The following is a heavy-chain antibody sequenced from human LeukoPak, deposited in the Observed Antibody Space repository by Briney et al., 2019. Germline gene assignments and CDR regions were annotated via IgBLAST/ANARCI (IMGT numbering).Heavy chain of an antibody. CDR1: GFTLSSYS. CDR2: IISSSSHM. D-gene: IGHD1-1*01. Sequence: GESLRLSCAASGFTLSSYSMNWVRQAPGKGLEWVSSIISSSSHMYYADSVKGRFTISRDNAKNSLYLQMNSLRAEDTAVYYCATTRAPSNGRVLYYMDVWGKGTTVTVSS. V-gene: IGHV3-21*01. CDR3: ATTRAPSNGRVLYYMDV. J-gene: IGHJ6*03.